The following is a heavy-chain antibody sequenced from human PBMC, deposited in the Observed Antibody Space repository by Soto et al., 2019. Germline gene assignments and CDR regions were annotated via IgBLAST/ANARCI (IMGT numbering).Heavy chain of an antibody. CDR3: TARLTGLTTAEY. CDR2: IKSKTDGGTT. D-gene: IGHD3-3*01. J-gene: IGHJ4*02. Sequence: EVQLVESGGDLVKPGGSLRLSCAASGFTFSNARMTWVRQAPGKGLEWVGRIKSKTDGGTTDYAAPVKGRFSISRDDSEDTLYLQMNSLQTEDTAVYRCTARLTGLTTAEYWGQGTLVTVSS. V-gene: IGHV3-15*07. CDR1: GFTFSNAR.